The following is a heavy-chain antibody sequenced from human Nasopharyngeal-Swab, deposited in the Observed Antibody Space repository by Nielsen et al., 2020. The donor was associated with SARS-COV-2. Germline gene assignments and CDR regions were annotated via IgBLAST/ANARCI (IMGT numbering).Heavy chain of an antibody. Sequence: GGSLRLSCAASGFTFSSYSMNWVRQAPGKGLEWASSISSSSSYIYYADSVKGRFTISRDNAKNSLYLQMNSLRAEDTAVYYCAGGSAAGPYYYYYGMDVWGQGTTVTVSS. CDR1: GFTFSSYS. CDR2: ISSSSSYI. J-gene: IGHJ6*02. D-gene: IGHD6-25*01. V-gene: IGHV3-21*01. CDR3: AGGSAAGPYYYYYGMDV.